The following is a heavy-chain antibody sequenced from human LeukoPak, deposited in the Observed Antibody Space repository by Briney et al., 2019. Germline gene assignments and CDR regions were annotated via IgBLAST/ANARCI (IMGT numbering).Heavy chain of an antibody. V-gene: IGHV3-74*01. CDR2: INSDGSST. J-gene: IGHJ4*02. CDR1: GFTFDDYA. D-gene: IGHD2-15*01. CDR3: ARRAGAASIDY. Sequence: GGSLRLSCAASGFTFDDYAMHWVRQAPGKGLVWVSRINSDGSSTSYADSVKGRFTISRDNAKNTLYLQMNSLRAEDTAVYYCARRAGAASIDYWGQGTLVTVSS.